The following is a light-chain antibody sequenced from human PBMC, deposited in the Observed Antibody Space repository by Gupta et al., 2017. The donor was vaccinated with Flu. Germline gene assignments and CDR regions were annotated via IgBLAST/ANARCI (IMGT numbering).Light chain of an antibody. CDR1: NVGSKR. Sequence: NNVGSKRVHWYEQQPGKPPVLVVYDDSDRPSGIPERFSGSNSGNTATLTISRVEAGDEADYYCPASHTSSVHRVFGAGTELTVL. V-gene: IGLV3-21*02. CDR3: PASHTSSVHRV. J-gene: IGLJ3*02. CDR2: DDS.